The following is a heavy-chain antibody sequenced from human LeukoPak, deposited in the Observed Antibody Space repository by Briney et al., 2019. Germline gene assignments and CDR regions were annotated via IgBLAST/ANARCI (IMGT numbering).Heavy chain of an antibody. J-gene: IGHJ4*02. V-gene: IGHV4-39*01. CDR3: ARHNRITMIVVDPYYFDY. CDR1: GGSISSSSYY. CDR2: IHYSGST. Sequence: SETLSLTCTVSGGSISSSSYYWGWIRQPPGKGLEWIGRIHYSGSTYYNPSLKSRVTISVDTSKNQFSLKLSSVTAADTAVYYCARHNRITMIVVDPYYFDYWGQGTLVTVSS. D-gene: IGHD3-22*01.